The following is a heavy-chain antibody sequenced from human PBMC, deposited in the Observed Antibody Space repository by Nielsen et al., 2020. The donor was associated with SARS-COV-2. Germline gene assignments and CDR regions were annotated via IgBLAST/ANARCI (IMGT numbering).Heavy chain of an antibody. D-gene: IGHD3-9*01. CDR3: ARGGAYYDILTGYPLYYMDV. J-gene: IGHJ6*03. CDR2: IYHSGST. V-gene: IGHV4-4*02. Sequence: SETLSLTCDVSGGSISSSNWWSWVSQPPGKGLEWIGEIYHSGSTNYNPSLKSRVTISVDKSKNQFSLKLSSVTAADTAVYYCARGGAYYDILTGYPLYYMDVWGKGTTVTVSS. CDR1: GGSISSSNW.